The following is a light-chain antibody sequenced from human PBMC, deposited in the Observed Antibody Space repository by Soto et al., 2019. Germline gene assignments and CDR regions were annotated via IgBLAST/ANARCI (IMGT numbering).Light chain of an antibody. CDR1: SSNIGAGYD. Sequence: QSVLTQPPSVSGAPGQRVTISCTGSSSNIGAGYDIHWYQQLPGKPPKCLIFGNSNRPSGVPDRFSGSKSGTSASLAITGLQAEDEADYYCQSYDSSLSGVVFGGGTQLTVL. J-gene: IGLJ2*01. CDR2: GNS. V-gene: IGLV1-40*01. CDR3: QSYDSSLSGVV.